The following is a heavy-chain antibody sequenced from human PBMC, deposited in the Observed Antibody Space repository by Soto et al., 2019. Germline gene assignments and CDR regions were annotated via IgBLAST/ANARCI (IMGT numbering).Heavy chain of an antibody. Sequence: PGGSLRLSCAASGFTFSSYAMSWVRQAPGKGLEWVAVIWSDGSNKYYADSVKGRFNISRDNSKNTLYLQMNSLRAENTAVYYCARYYYDSSGYYPLWGQGTLVTVSS. CDR3: ARYYYDSSGYYPL. D-gene: IGHD3-22*01. V-gene: IGHV3-33*08. CDR2: IWSDGSNK. CDR1: GFTFSSYA. J-gene: IGHJ4*02.